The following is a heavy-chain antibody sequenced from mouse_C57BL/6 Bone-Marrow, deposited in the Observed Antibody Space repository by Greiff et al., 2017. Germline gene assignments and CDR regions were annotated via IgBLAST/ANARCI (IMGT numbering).Heavy chain of an antibody. CDR1: GYTFTSYW. CDR3: ARPYYSNYWYFDV. D-gene: IGHD2-5*01. V-gene: IGHV1-55*01. CDR2: IYPGSGST. Sequence: QVQLQQPGAELVKPGASVKMSCKASGYTFTSYWITWVKQRPGQGLEWIGDIYPGSGSTNYNEKFQSKATLTVDTSSSTAYMQLNSLTSEDSAVYYCARPYYSNYWYFDVWGTGTTVTVSS. J-gene: IGHJ1*03.